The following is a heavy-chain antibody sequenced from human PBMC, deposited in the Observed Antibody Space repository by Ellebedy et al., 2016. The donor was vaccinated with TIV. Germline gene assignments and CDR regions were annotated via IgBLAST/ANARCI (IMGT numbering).Heavy chain of an antibody. D-gene: IGHD2-8*01. CDR3: MSYV. Sequence: GESLKISCTVSGITVITNYITWVRQAPGKGLEWVSATYGGDRTYYADSVRGRFAISRDTSDKTIHLHMNGLRVEDTAIYYCMSYVWGRGTLVTVSS. CDR2: TYGGDRT. CDR1: GITVITNY. J-gene: IGHJ4*02. V-gene: IGHV3-66*01.